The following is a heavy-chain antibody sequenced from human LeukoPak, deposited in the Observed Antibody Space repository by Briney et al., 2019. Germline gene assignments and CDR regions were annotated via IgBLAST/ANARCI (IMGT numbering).Heavy chain of an antibody. D-gene: IGHD3-22*01. CDR1: GGSFSGYY. J-gene: IGHJ4*02. CDR2: INHSGST. CDR3: ASHITTDPPEDY. Sequence: PSETLSLTCAVYGGSFSGYYWSWIRQPPGKGLEWIGEINHSGSTNYNPSLKSRVTISVDTSKNQFSLKLSSVTAADTAVYYCASHITTDPPEDYWGQGTLVTVSS. V-gene: IGHV4-34*01.